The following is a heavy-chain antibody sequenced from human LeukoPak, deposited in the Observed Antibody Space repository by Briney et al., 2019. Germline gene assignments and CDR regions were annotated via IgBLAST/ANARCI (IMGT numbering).Heavy chain of an antibody. CDR3: AKGPLMGYCSSTSCSLFWSDYYYYYMDV. CDR1: GFTFSSYS. Sequence: PGGFLRLSCAASGFTFSSYSMNWVRQAPGKGLEWVSSISSSSSYIYYADSVKGRFTISRDNAKNSLYLQMNSLRAEDTAVYYCAKGPLMGYCSSTSCSLFWSDYYYYYMDVWGKGTTVTVSS. D-gene: IGHD2-2*01. V-gene: IGHV3-21*01. CDR2: ISSSSSYI. J-gene: IGHJ6*03.